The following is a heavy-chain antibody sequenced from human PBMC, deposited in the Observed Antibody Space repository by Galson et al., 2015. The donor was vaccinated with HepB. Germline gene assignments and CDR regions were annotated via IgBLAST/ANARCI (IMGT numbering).Heavy chain of an antibody. CDR1: GGSFSGSF. Sequence: ETLSLTCAVYGGSFSGSFRSWIRQPPGKGLERIGEINHSGSTTYNPSLKSRVTISVDTSKNQFSLKLSSVTAADTAVYYCARFQNDILTGYYTGFDYWGQGTLVTVSS. V-gene: IGHV4-34*01. CDR3: ARFQNDILTGYYTGFDY. CDR2: INHSGST. J-gene: IGHJ4*02. D-gene: IGHD3-9*01.